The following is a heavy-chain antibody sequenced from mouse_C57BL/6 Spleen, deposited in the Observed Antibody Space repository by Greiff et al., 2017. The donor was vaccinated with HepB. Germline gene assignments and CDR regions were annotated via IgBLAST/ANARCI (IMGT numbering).Heavy chain of an antibody. D-gene: IGHD2-5*01. Sequence: VMLVESGPELVKPGASVKISCKASGYAFSSSWMNWVKQRPGKGLEWIGRIYPGDGDTNYNGKFKGKATLTADKSSSTAYMQLSSLTSEDSAVYFCAKGYSNYDWYFDVWGTGTTVTVSS. CDR1: GYAFSSSW. CDR2: IYPGDGDT. J-gene: IGHJ1*03. CDR3: AKGYSNYDWYFDV. V-gene: IGHV1-82*01.